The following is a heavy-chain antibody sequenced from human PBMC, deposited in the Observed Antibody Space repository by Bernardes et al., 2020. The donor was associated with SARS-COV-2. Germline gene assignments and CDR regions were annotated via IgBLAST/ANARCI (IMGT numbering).Heavy chain of an antibody. Sequence: GGSLRLSCAASGFTFRSYGMHWVRQAPGKGLEWVAVIPYGGTNKNYADSVKGRFTISRDNPKSTVYLQMNGLRHEDTAVYYCARGRIKIFGAVIDAFDIWGQGTMVTVSS. J-gene: IGHJ3*02. CDR1: GFTFRSYG. D-gene: IGHD3-3*01. V-gene: IGHV3-30*03. CDR3: ARGRIKIFGAVIDAFDI. CDR2: IPYGGTNK.